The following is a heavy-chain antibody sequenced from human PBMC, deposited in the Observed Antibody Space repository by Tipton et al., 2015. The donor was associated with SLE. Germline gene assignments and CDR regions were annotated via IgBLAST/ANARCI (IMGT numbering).Heavy chain of an antibody. V-gene: IGHV3-53*04. CDR1: GYTFTSYD. J-gene: IGHJ3*02. D-gene: IGHD6-19*01. CDR3: ARGAGDAFDI. CDR2: IYSGGST. Sequence: QLVQSGAEVKKPGASVKVSCKASGYTFTSYDISWVRQAPGKGLEWVSVIYSGGSTYYADSVKGRFTISRHNSKNTLYLQMNSLRAEDTAVYYCARGAGDAFDIWGQGTMVTVSS.